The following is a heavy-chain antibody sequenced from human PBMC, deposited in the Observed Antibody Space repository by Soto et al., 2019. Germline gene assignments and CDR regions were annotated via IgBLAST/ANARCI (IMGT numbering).Heavy chain of an antibody. CDR2: IYPGDSYT. D-gene: IGHD6-6*01. CDR3: ERLTYSRSTLVPFES. V-gene: IGHV5-51*01. J-gene: IGHJ4*02. Sequence: SYKASGHRFTSYCIVWVLQMHGKGLEWMGIIYPGDSYTRYIPSLQGQVIISADKSISTAYLQWSRLKASDTAIYYCERLTYSRSTLVPFESWGLGTLVTVSS. CDR1: GHRFTSYC.